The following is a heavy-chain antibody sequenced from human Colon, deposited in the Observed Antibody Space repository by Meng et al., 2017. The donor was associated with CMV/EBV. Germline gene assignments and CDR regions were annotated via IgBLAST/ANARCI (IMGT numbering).Heavy chain of an antibody. Sequence: GSLRLSCAASGFTSGSYAMAWVRQAPGKGLEWIGYIYYSGSTNYNPSLKSRVTISVDTSKNQFSLKLSSVTAADTAVYYCATTSYSGSYYFDYWGQGTLVTVSS. CDR3: ATTSYSGSYYFDY. CDR1: GFTSGSYA. CDR2: IYYSGST. D-gene: IGHD1-26*01. J-gene: IGHJ4*02. V-gene: IGHV4-59*01.